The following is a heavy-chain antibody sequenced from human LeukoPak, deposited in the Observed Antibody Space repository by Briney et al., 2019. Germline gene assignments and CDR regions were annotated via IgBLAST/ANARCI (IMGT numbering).Heavy chain of an antibody. J-gene: IGHJ4*02. V-gene: IGHV4-59*01. D-gene: IGHD7-27*01. Sequence: SETLSLTCSVSVGSISSYYWSWIRQPPGKGLEWIGYISYCGSTNYNPSLKSRVTISVDTSKNQFSLKLCSVTAADTAVYYCARVGLGKHRMDFDYWGQGTLVTVSS. CDR1: VGSISSYY. CDR3: ARVGLGKHRMDFDY. CDR2: ISYCGST.